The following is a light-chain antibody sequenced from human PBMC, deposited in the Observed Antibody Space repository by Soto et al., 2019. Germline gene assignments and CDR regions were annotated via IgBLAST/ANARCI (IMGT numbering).Light chain of an antibody. V-gene: IGKV1-5*01. CDR2: DAS. Sequence: DIQMTQSPSTLPTSVGDRVTITCRASQSIGTWLAWYQQKPGKAPKFLIYDASNLESGVPSRFSGSGSGTEFTLTISSLQPDDFATYYCQQYSDYSWTFGQGTKVEI. CDR3: QQYSDYSWT. J-gene: IGKJ1*01. CDR1: QSIGTW.